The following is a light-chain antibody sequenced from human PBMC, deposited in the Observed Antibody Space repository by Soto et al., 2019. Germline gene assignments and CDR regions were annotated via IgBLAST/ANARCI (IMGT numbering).Light chain of an antibody. CDR2: DNH. CDR1: SSNVGDNF. Sequence: QSVLTQPPSVSAAPGQRVTISCSGNSSNVGDNFVSWYQQPPEAAPKLLIYDNHKRPSGIPDRFSGSKSGTSATLGITGLQTGDEADYYCATWDGSLSVVVFGGRTKLTVL. J-gene: IGLJ3*02. V-gene: IGLV1-51*01. CDR3: ATWDGSLSVVV.